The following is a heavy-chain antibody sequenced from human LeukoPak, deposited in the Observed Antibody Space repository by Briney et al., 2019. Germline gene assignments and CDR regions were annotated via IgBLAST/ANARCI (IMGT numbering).Heavy chain of an antibody. J-gene: IGHJ4*02. CDR2: IYASGST. CDR1: GGSISSGSYF. CDR3: ARDHVDTAMGIDY. D-gene: IGHD5-18*01. Sequence: SQTLSLTCTVSGGSISSGSYFWSWIRQPAGKGLEWIGRIYASGSTNFNPSLKSRVTISVDTSKNQFSLELTSVTAADTAVYYCARDHVDTAMGIDYWGQGTLVTVSS. V-gene: IGHV4-61*02.